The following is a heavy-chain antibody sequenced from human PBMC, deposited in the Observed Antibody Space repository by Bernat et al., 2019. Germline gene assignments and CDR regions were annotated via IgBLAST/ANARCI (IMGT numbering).Heavy chain of an antibody. CDR2: ISGSGGST. CDR3: ATGAAYCGGDCYSVLAY. D-gene: IGHD2-21*02. J-gene: IGHJ4*02. V-gene: IGHV3-23*01. CDR1: GFTFSSYA. Sequence: EVQLLESGGGLVQPGGSLRLSCAASGFTFSSYAMTWVRQAPGKGLEWVSAISGSGGSTYYADSVKGRFAISRDNSKNTLYLKMNSLRAEDTAVYYCATGAAYCGGDCYSVLAYWGQGTLVTVSS.